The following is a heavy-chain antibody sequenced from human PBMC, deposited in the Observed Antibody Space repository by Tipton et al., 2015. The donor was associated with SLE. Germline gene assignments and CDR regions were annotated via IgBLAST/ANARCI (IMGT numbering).Heavy chain of an antibody. CDR2: ISSSSSYI. V-gene: IGHV3-21*01. CDR1: GFTFSSYS. D-gene: IGHD5-18*01. CDR3: ARDLLRDTAMVWGYAFDI. Sequence: GSLRLSCAASGFTFSSYSMNWVRQAPGKGLEWVSSISSSSSYIYYADSVKGRFTISRDNAKNSLYLQMNSLRAEDTAVYYCARDLLRDTAMVWGYAFDIWGQGTMVTVSS. J-gene: IGHJ3*02.